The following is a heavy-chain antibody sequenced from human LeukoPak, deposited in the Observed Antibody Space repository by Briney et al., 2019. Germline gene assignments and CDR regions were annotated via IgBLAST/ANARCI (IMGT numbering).Heavy chain of an antibody. D-gene: IGHD1-26*01. Sequence: SETLSLTCTVSNYSIGSYFAWIRQPPGKGLEWIGSIYHTGSALYNPSLKRRVTMSLDTSKNQLSLILGSVTAADSATYYCARNGGSHPGFFVHWGQGSLVTVSS. CDR1: NYSIGSY. CDR3: ARNGGSHPGFFVH. CDR2: IYHTGSA. J-gene: IGHJ4*02. V-gene: IGHV4-38-2*02.